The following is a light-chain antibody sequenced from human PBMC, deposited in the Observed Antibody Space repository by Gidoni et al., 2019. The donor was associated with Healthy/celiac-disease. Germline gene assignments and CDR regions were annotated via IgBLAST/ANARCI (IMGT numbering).Light chain of an antibody. Sequence: EIVMTQSPATLSVSPGESATLSCRASQSVSSNLAWYQQKPGQAPRLLIYGASTRATGIPARFSGSGSGKEFTLTISRLQSEEFAVYYCQQYNNWPRTFGQGTKVEIK. V-gene: IGKV3-15*01. CDR2: GAS. CDR3: QQYNNWPRT. CDR1: QSVSSN. J-gene: IGKJ1*01.